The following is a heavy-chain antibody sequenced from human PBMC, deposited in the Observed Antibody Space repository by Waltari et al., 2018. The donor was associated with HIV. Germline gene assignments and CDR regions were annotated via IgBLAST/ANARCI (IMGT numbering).Heavy chain of an antibody. CDR3: ARVAYSSSWTPPFDY. V-gene: IGHV1-46*01. CDR2: ISPRVGYT. D-gene: IGHD6-13*01. J-gene: IGHJ4*02. Sequence: QVQLVQSGAEVKKPGASVKVSCKASGYTFTSYYMHWVRQAPGQGLEWMRIISPRVGYTSYAHKFHGRVTMTRDTSTSTVYMELSSLRSDDVAVYYCARVAYSSSWTPPFDYWGQGTLVTVSS. CDR1: GYTFTSYY.